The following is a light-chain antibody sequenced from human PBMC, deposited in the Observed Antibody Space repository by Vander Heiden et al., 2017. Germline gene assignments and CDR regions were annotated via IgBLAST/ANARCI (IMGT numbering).Light chain of an antibody. CDR3: QQYYSTPWT. Sequence: DIVMTQSHNSLTVSLCERDTNNCKSSQSCLYSYNNKNYLAWYQQKPGQPPKLLIYWASTRESGVPDRFSGSGSGTDFTLTISSLQAEDVAVYYCQQYYSTPWTFGQGTKVEIK. CDR2: WAS. V-gene: IGKV4-1*01. J-gene: IGKJ1*01. CDR1: QSCLYSYNNKNY.